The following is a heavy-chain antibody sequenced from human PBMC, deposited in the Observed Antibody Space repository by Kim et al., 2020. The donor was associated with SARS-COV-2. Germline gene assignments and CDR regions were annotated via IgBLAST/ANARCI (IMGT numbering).Heavy chain of an antibody. CDR3: AREDGEVDYYYMDV. D-gene: IGHD4-17*01. J-gene: IGHJ6*03. V-gene: IGHV1-69*01. Sequence: AQKFQGRVTITADESTSTAYMELSSLRSEDTAVYYCAREDGEVDYYYMDVWGKGTTVTVSS.